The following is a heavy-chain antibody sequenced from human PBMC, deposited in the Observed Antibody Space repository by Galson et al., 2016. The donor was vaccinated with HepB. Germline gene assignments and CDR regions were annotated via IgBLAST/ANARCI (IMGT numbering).Heavy chain of an antibody. CDR1: GFTFSAYG. V-gene: IGHV3-33*01. J-gene: IGHJ4*02. CDR3: ARMEMIRGVILFDY. Sequence: SLRLSCAASGFTFSAYGMHWVRQAPGKGLEWVAVIWNDGNNKDCADSVKGRFTISRDNSKNTLYLQMDSLRAEDTAVYYCARMEMIRGVILFDYWGQGTLVTVSS. D-gene: IGHD3-10*01. CDR2: IWNDGNNK.